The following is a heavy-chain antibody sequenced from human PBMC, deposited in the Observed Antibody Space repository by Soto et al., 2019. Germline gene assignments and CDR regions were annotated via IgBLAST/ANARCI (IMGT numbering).Heavy chain of an antibody. V-gene: IGHV4-30-4*01. D-gene: IGHD7-27*01. J-gene: IGHJ5*01. CDR1: GDSISNLDYF. Sequence: SETLSLTCSVSGDSISNLDYFWAWIRQPPGQALEYIGYIYKSATTYYNPSLESRVAIPVDTSKSQFSLNVTSVTAADTAVYFCARGRYCLTGRCFPNWFDSWGQGALVTVPQ. CDR3: ARGRYCLTGRCFPNWFDS. CDR2: IYKSATT.